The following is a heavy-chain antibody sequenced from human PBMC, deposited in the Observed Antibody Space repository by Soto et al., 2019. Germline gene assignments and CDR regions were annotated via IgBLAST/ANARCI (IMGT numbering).Heavy chain of an antibody. CDR2: IKQDGSEK. CDR3: ARDSSPGIAAAGIDY. J-gene: IGHJ4*02. D-gene: IGHD6-13*01. CDR1: GFTFSSYW. V-gene: IGHV3-7*03. Sequence: PGGSLRLSCAASGFTFSSYWMSWVRQAPGKGLEWVANIKQDGSEKYHVDSVKGRFTISRDNAKNSLYLQMNSLRAEDTAVYYCARDSSPGIAAAGIDYWGQGTLVTVSS.